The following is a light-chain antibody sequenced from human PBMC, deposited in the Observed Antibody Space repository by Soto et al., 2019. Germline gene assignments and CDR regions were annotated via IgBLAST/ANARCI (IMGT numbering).Light chain of an antibody. CDR2: DAS. J-gene: IGKJ2*01. V-gene: IGKV3-20*01. CDR1: QSVGSRY. Sequence: VLTQSPGTLSLSPGERATLSCRASQSVGSRYLAWYQQKPGQAPRPLIYDASTRATGIPDRFSGSGSGTDFTLTISRLEPEYFAVYYCQQYGSSHMFTFGQGTKLEIK. CDR3: QQYGSSHMFT.